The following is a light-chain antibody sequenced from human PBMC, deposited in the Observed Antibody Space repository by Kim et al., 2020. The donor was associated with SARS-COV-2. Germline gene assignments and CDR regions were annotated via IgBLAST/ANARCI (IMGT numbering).Light chain of an antibody. J-gene: IGLJ2*01. Sequence: SSELTQPPSVSVSPGQTASITCSGDKLGDKYASWYQQKPGQSPVVVIYQDSKRPSGIPERFSGSNSGNTATLTISGTQAMDEADYYCQAWDSSVVFGGGTQLTVL. CDR2: QDS. CDR1: KLGDKY. CDR3: QAWDSSVV. V-gene: IGLV3-1*01.